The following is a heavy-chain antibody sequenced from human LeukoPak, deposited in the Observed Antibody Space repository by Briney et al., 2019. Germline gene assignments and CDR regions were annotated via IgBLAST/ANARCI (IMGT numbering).Heavy chain of an antibody. CDR1: GGSISSGDYY. D-gene: IGHD4-17*01. Sequence: SETLSLTCTVSGGSISSGDYYWSWIRQPPGKGLEWIGYIYYSGSTNYNPSLKSRVTISVDTSKNQFSLKLNSVTAADTAVYYCARLSPMTTVTTAVYWGQGTLVTVSS. V-gene: IGHV4-61*08. J-gene: IGHJ4*02. CDR2: IYYSGST. CDR3: ARLSPMTTVTTAVY.